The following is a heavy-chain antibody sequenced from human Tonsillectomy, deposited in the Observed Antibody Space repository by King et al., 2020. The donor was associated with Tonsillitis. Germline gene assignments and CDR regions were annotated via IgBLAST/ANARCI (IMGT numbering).Heavy chain of an antibody. D-gene: IGHD6-6*01. CDR1: GYTFNSYD. CDR2: MSPNSANT. Sequence: VQLVESGAEVRKPGASVKVSCKASGYTFNSYDINWVRQAVGQGPEWMGWMSPNSANTGYAQKFQGRVSLSRNTSIGTAYMELSSLRSEDTAVYYCARSMFNYSNSSVRRHNYYGMDVWGQGTTVTVSS. V-gene: IGHV1-8*01. CDR3: ARSMFNYSNSSVRRHNYYGMDV. J-gene: IGHJ6*02.